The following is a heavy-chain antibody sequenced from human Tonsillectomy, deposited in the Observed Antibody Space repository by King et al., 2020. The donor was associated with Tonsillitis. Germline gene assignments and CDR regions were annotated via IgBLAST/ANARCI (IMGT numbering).Heavy chain of an antibody. Sequence: ELQLVQSGAEVKKPGESLKISCKGSGYSFTSYWIGWVRQMPGKGLEWMGIIYPGDSDTRYSPSFQGQVTIQAAKSISPAYLQWSSLKASDTAMYYCARLGPYLGATRPFDYWGQGTLVTVSS. V-gene: IGHV5-51*01. CDR1: GYSFTSYW. J-gene: IGHJ4*02. CDR3: ARLGPYLGATRPFDY. CDR2: IYPGDSDT. D-gene: IGHD1-26*01.